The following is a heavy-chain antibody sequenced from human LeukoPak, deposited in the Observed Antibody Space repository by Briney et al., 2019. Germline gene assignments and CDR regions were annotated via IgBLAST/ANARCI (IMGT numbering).Heavy chain of an antibody. CDR2: IPYDGSNK. Sequence: GGSLRLSCAASGFTFSSYAMHWVRQAPGKGLEWVAAIPYDGSNKKYADSVKGRFTISRDNSKNMLYLQMNSLRAEDRTVYYCARGVRIAVAGYIDYWGQGTLVTVSS. D-gene: IGHD6-19*01. CDR1: GFTFSSYA. CDR3: ARGVRIAVAGYIDY. J-gene: IGHJ4*02. V-gene: IGHV3-30*04.